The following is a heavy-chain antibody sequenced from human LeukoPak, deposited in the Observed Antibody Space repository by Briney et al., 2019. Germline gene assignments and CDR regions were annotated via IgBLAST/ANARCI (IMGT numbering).Heavy chain of an antibody. J-gene: IGHJ3*02. CDR2: IRYDGSNK. V-gene: IGHV3-30*02. CDR1: GFTFSSYG. D-gene: IGHD3-22*01. Sequence: GGSLRLSCAASGFTFSSYGMHWVRQAPGKGLEWVAFIRYDGSNKYYADSVKGRFTISRDSSKNTLYLQMNSLRAEDTAVYYCAKHRYYYDSSGYFDAFDIWGQGTMVTVSS. CDR3: AKHRYYYDSSGYFDAFDI.